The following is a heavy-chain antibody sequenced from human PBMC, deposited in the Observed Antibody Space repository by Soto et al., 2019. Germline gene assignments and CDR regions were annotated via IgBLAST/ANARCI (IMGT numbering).Heavy chain of an antibody. Sequence: TLSLTCTVSGGSIRNVYWSWIRQAPGKGLEWIGFIFHSGNSKYNPSLKSRVTISVDTSKNQFSLSLDSVTAADTAVYFCARAHAPTLPFDYWGQGTLVTVSS. CDR3: ARAHAPTLPFDY. CDR2: IFHSGNS. V-gene: IGHV4-59*01. J-gene: IGHJ4*01. CDR1: GGSIRNVY. D-gene: IGHD2-15*01.